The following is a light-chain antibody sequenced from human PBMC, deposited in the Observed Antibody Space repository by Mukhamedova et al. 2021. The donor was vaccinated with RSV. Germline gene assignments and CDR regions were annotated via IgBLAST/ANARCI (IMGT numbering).Light chain of an antibody. V-gene: IGKV1-12*01. CDR3: QQSNSFPRT. Sequence: GEAPKLLIYAASNLHSGVPSRLSGSGSGTEFTLTISNLQTEDAATYYCQQSNSFPRTFGQGTKVEI. CDR2: AAS. J-gene: IGKJ1*01.